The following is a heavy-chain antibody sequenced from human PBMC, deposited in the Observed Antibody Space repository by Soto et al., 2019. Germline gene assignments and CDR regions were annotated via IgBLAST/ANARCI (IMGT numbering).Heavy chain of an antibody. V-gene: IGHV1-69*13. CDR2: IIPIFGTA. CDR3: ARAGYCGGDCYRDNWFDP. Sequence: SVKVSCKASGGTFSSYAISWVRQAPGQGLEWMGGIIPIFGTANYAQKFQGRVTITADESTSTAYMELSSLRSEDTAVYYCARAGYCGGDCYRDNWFDPWGQGTLVNVSS. D-gene: IGHD2-21*02. CDR1: GGTFSSYA. J-gene: IGHJ5*02.